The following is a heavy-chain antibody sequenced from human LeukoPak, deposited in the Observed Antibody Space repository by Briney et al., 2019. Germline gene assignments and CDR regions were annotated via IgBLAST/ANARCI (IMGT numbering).Heavy chain of an antibody. CDR1: GFTVNNNY. CDR2: VYSDGRT. Sequence: GGSLRLSCAASGFTVNNNYLSWVRQAPGKGLEWVSVVYSDGRTYYADSVKGRFTISRDNFKNTLYLQMNSLRAEDTAVYHCARDPTPSLGGGDYLGQGTLVTVSS. J-gene: IGHJ4*02. CDR3: ARDPTPSLGGGDY. V-gene: IGHV3-53*01. D-gene: IGHD3-16*01.